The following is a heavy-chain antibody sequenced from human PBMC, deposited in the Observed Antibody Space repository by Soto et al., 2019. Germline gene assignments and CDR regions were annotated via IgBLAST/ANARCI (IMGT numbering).Heavy chain of an antibody. CDR2: IDPSDSYT. CDR1: GYSFTNYW. J-gene: IGHJ6*02. V-gene: IGHV5-10-1*01. CDR3: AREGSSGYSYYYGMDV. D-gene: IGHD3-22*01. Sequence: GGSLKNSCKGSGYSFTNYWISWGRQMPGKGLEWMGRIDPSDSYTNYSPSFQGHVTISADKSISTAYLQWSSLKASDTAMYYCAREGSSGYSYYYGMDVWGQGTTVTVSS.